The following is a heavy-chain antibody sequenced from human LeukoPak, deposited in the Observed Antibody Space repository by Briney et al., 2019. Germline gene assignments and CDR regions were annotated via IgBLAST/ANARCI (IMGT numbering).Heavy chain of an antibody. CDR1: AFTFSSYG. Sequence: GGSLRLSCAASAFTFSSYGMHWVRQAPGKGLEWVAYIQYDRTNEQYAHSVKGRFRISRDNSNNILYLQMNSLRTEDTAVYYCARGWSYSSGWVDYWGQGTLVTVSS. CDR2: IQYDRTNE. V-gene: IGHV3-30*02. CDR3: ARGWSYSSGWVDY. D-gene: IGHD6-19*01. J-gene: IGHJ4*02.